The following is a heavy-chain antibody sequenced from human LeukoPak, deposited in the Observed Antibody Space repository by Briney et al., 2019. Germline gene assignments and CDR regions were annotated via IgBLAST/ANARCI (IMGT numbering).Heavy chain of an antibody. V-gene: IGHV1-2*02. J-gene: IGHJ6*03. CDR1: GYTFTGYY. D-gene: IGHD2-2*01. Sequence: ASVKVSCKASGYTFTGYYMHWVRQAPGQGLEWMGWINPNSGGTNYAQKLQGRVTMTRDTSISTAYMELSRLRSDDTAVYYCARDAYCSSTSCYERGYYYYMDVWGKGTTVTVSS. CDR3: ARDAYCSSTSCYERGYYYYMDV. CDR2: INPNSGGT.